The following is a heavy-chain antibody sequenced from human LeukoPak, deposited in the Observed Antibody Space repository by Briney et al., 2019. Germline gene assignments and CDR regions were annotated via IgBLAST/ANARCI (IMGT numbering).Heavy chain of an antibody. Sequence: SXKVSCKASGGTFSSYAISWVRQAPGQGLEWMGGIIPIFGTANYAQKFQGRVTITADESTSTAYMELSSLRSEDTAVYYCADGYSSGYDAFDIWGQGTMVTVSS. CDR3: ADGYSSGYDAFDI. D-gene: IGHD6-25*01. J-gene: IGHJ3*02. V-gene: IGHV1-69*01. CDR2: IIPIFGTA. CDR1: GGTFSSYA.